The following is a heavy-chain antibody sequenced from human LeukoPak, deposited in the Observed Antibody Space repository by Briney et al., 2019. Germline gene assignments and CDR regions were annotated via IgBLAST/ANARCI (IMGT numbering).Heavy chain of an antibody. CDR2: ISSSSSYI. D-gene: IGHD3-9*01. CDR3: AREPLIYDILTGYYLGYYFDY. CDR1: GFTFSSYS. J-gene: IGHJ4*02. V-gene: IGHV3-21*01. Sequence: SGGSLRLSCAASGFTFSSYSMDWVRQAPGKGLEWVSSISSSSSYIYYADSVKGRFTISRDNAKNSLYLQMNSLRAEDTAVYYCAREPLIYDILTGYYLGYYFDYWGQGTLVTVSS.